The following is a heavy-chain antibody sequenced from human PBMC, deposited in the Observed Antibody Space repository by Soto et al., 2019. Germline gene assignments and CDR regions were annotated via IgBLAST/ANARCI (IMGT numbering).Heavy chain of an antibody. J-gene: IGHJ6*02. Sequence: EVQLLESGGGLVQPGGSLRLSCAASGFTFSSYAMSWVRQAPGKGLEWVSVISGSGDSTYYADSVRGRXTISXDNXXXXXXXXXXXXXXXXXAVYYCAKDRDGAAAGPTKFYGMDVWGQGTTVTVSS. CDR1: GFTFSSYA. CDR3: AKDRDGAAAGPTKFYGMDV. V-gene: IGHV3-23*01. D-gene: IGHD6-13*01. CDR2: ISGSGDST.